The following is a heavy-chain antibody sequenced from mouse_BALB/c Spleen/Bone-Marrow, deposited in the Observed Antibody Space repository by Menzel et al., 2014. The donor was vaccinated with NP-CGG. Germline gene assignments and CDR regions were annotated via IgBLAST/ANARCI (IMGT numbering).Heavy chain of an antibody. D-gene: IGHD2-1*01. Sequence: GAELAKPGASVKLSCKASGYTFTSHWMHWVKQRPGQGLEWIGEINPSNGRSNYNEKFKSKATLTVDESSSTAYMQLSSLTSEDSAVYYCARRGNCGAMDYWGQGTSVTVSS. CDR2: INPSNGRS. V-gene: IGHV1S81*02. J-gene: IGHJ4*01. CDR3: ARRGNCGAMDY. CDR1: GYTFTSHW.